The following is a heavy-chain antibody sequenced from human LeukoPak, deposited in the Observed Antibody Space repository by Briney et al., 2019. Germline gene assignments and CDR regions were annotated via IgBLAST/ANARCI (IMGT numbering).Heavy chain of an antibody. CDR3: ARSRNYYDSTGYVDY. J-gene: IGHJ4*02. CDR2: IIPIFGTA. CDR1: GGTFSSYA. D-gene: IGHD3-22*01. Sequence: ASVKVSCKASGGTFSSYAISWVRQAPGQGLEWMGGIIPIFGTANYAQKFQGRVTMTRDTSTSTVYMELSSLRSEDTAVYYCARSRNYYDSTGYVDYWGQGTLVTVSS. V-gene: IGHV1-69*05.